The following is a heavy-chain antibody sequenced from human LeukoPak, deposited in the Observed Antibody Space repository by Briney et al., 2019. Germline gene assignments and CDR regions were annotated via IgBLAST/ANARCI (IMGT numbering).Heavy chain of an antibody. Sequence: SETLSLTCTVSGGSIRSYYWSWIRQPPGKGLEWIGYIYYSGSTNYNPSLKSRVTISVDTSKNQFSLKLSSVTAADTAVYYCARDEGGSSWYFDYWGQGTLVTVSS. CDR2: IYYSGST. V-gene: IGHV4-59*01. CDR1: GGSIRSYY. D-gene: IGHD6-13*01. J-gene: IGHJ4*02. CDR3: ARDEGGSSWYFDY.